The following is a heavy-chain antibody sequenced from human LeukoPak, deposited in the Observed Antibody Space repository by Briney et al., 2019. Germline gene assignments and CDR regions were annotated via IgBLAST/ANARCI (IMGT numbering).Heavy chain of an antibody. CDR3: AKKLRWDCSSTTCPKGDCFDP. J-gene: IGHJ5*02. CDR1: GFTFSSSR. CDR2: ISSSSTNI. V-gene: IGHV3-48*01. D-gene: IGHD2-2*01. Sequence: GGSLRLSCAASGFTFSSSRMNWVRQAPGKGLEWVSYISSSSTNIYYADSVKGRFTISRDTAKNSLYLQMNSLRAEDTAVYYCAKKLRWDCSSTTCPKGDCFDPWGQGTLVTVSS.